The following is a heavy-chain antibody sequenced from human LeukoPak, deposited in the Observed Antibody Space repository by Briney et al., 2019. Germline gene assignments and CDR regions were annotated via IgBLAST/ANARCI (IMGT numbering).Heavy chain of an antibody. D-gene: IGHD3-3*01. J-gene: IGHJ4*02. CDR1: GGSITTTNW. CDR3: AREGGFYRPLDY. CDR2: VHLDGRT. Sequence: SGTLSLTCGVSGGSITTTNWWTWVRQPPGKGLEWIGEVHLDGRTNYNPSPGSRLTISVDLSENHISLRLTSVTAADTAVYYCAREGGFYRPLDYSGQGTLVTVSS. V-gene: IGHV4-4*02.